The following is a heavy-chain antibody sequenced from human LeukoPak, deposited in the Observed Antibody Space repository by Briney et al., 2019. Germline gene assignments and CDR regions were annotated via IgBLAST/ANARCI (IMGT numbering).Heavy chain of an antibody. CDR2: ISAYDGTT. CDR3: ARKWQLVSDY. CDR1: GYTFTSYG. V-gene: IGHV1-18*01. Sequence: ASVKVSCKASGYTFTSYGISWVRQAPGQGLEWMGWISAYDGTTNYAQQLQGRVTMTTDTSTSTAHKELRRLGSDDTAVYYCARKWQLVSDYWGQGTLVTVSS. D-gene: IGHD6-6*01. J-gene: IGHJ4*02.